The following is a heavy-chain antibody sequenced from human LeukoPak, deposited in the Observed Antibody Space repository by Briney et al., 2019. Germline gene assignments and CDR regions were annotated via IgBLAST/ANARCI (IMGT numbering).Heavy chain of an antibody. V-gene: IGHV1-69*13. Sequence: ASVKVSCKASGGSFRSYAISWVRQAPGQGLEWMGLIIPMFGSANTAQTFQGRVTITADESASTAYMELSGLGPEDTAVYYCARDRGWSTTESPDPPEYWGQGTLVTVSS. CDR1: GGSFRSYA. D-gene: IGHD6-19*01. CDR3: ARDRGWSTTESPDPPEY. CDR2: IIPMFGSA. J-gene: IGHJ4*02.